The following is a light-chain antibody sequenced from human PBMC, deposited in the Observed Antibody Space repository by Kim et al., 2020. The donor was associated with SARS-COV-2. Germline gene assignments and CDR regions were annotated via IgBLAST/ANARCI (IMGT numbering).Light chain of an antibody. CDR3: QHYDNLPLT. J-gene: IGKJ4*01. Sequence: SLGDILPLPCQAIQDISNYLNSYPQKPGNAPTLLIYDASHLETGVPSRFSGSGSGTDFTFTITSLQPEDIATYYCQHYDNLPLTFGGGAKVDIK. CDR2: DAS. CDR1: QDISNY. V-gene: IGKV1-33*01.